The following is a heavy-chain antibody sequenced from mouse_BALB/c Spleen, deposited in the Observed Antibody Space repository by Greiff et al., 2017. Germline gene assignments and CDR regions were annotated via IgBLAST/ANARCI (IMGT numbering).Heavy chain of an antibody. Sequence: EVQLQQSGAELVKPGASVKLSCTASGFNIKDTYMHWVKQRPEQGLEWIGRIDPANGNTKYDPKFQGKATITADTSSNTAYLQLSSLTSEDNAVYYCARISTATRYAMDYWGQGTSVTVAS. J-gene: IGHJ4*01. V-gene: IGHV14-3*02. CDR2: IDPANGNT. CDR3: ARISTATRYAMDY. CDR1: GFNIKDTY. D-gene: IGHD1-2*01.